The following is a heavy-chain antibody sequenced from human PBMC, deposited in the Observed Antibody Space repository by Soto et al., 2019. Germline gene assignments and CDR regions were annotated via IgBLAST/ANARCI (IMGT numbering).Heavy chain of an antibody. CDR1: GFTFSSYG. J-gene: IGHJ4*02. CDR3: AKDRNNWNLDIDY. CDR2: ISYDGSNK. Sequence: PGWSLRLSCAASGFTFSSYGMHWVRQAPGKGLEWVAVISYDGSNKYYADSVKGRFTISRDNSKNTLYLQMNSLRAEDTAVYYCAKDRNNWNLDIDYWGQGTLVTVSS. D-gene: IGHD1-20*01. V-gene: IGHV3-30*18.